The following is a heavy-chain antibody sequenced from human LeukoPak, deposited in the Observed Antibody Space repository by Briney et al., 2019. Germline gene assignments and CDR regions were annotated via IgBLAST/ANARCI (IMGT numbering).Heavy chain of an antibody. Sequence: SETLSLTCTVSGYSISIAFYWGWIRQPPGKGLEWIGSISHSGSTYYNPSLKSRVTISVDTSRNQFSLKLSSVTAADTAVYYCARGFDYYDSSGYLSNWYFDLWGRGTLVTVSS. CDR3: ARGFDYYDSSGYLSNWYFDL. D-gene: IGHD3-22*01. V-gene: IGHV4-38-2*02. CDR2: ISHSGST. J-gene: IGHJ2*01. CDR1: GYSISIAFY.